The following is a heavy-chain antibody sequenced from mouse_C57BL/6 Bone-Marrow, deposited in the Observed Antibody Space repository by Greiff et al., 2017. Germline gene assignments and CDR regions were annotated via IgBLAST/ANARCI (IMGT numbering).Heavy chain of an antibody. D-gene: IGHD4-1*01. CDR1: GFTFTDYY. CDR3: ARSLGYWYFDV. Sequence: EVKLVESGGGLVQPGGSLSLSCAASGFTFTDYYMSWVRQPPGKALEWLGFIRNKANGYTTEYSASVKGRFTISRDNSQSILYLQMNALRAEDSATYYCARSLGYWYFDVWGTETTVTVSS. CDR2: IRNKANGYTT. V-gene: IGHV7-3*01. J-gene: IGHJ1*03.